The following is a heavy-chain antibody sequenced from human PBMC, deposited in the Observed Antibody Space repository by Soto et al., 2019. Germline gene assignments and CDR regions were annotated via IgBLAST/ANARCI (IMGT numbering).Heavy chain of an antibody. V-gene: IGHV1-18*01. CDR2: INTYSGNT. CDR3: AMVDVYVTPSPQDV. J-gene: IGHJ6*02. Sequence: GASVKVSCKASGYTFTRYGIGWARQAPGQGLEWMGWINTYSGNTNYAQNVQGRVTLTTDTSTSTAYMELRSLRSNDTAIYYCAMVDVYVTPSPQDVWGQGTTVTVSS. D-gene: IGHD3-16*01. CDR1: GYTFTRYG.